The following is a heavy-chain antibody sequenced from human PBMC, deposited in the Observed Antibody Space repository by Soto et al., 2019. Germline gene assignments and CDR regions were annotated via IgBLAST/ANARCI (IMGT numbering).Heavy chain of an antibody. V-gene: IGHV3-30-3*01. CDR3: XXXRVVRYTGYELDL. Sequence: QMQLLDSGGGVVQPGKALRLSCAASGFAFNSHSMHWVRQAPGKGLEWLALMTSDGSSKFYADSAKGRCTISRDNSKXXXXXXXXXXXXXXXXXXXXXXXRVVRYTGYELDLGGQGTLVTVSS. J-gene: IGHJ5*02. D-gene: IGHD3-9*01. CDR2: MTSDGSSK. CDR1: GFAFNSHS.